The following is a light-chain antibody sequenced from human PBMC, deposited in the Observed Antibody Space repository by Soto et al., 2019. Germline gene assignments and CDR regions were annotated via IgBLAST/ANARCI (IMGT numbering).Light chain of an antibody. V-gene: IGKV3-20*01. Sequence: IELTQSPGTLSLSPVERPNLNCRPSQSISTSSLAWYRQKPGQAPRLLIYGAFNRATGIPDRFSGGGSGTDFTLTITRLEPEDFAVYYCQYYGNSPLTFGQGTKVDI. CDR1: QSISTSS. CDR3: QYYGNSPLT. J-gene: IGKJ1*01. CDR2: GAF.